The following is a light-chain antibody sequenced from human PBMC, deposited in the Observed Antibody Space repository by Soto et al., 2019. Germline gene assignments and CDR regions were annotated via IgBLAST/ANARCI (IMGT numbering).Light chain of an antibody. J-gene: IGKJ1*01. Sequence: DILMTQSPSTLSASVGDRVTITCRASQNISVWLAWYQQKPGKAPRLLIYRTSILESGVPSRFNGSGSGTEFTLTISSLQPDDFATYHCQQYKSYSWTFGQGTKVEIK. CDR1: QNISVW. V-gene: IGKV1-5*03. CDR2: RTS. CDR3: QQYKSYSWT.